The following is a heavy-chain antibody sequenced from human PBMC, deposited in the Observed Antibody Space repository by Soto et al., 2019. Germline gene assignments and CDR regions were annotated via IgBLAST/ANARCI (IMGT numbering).Heavy chain of an antibody. J-gene: IGHJ6*02. CDR1: GGSITNTDYY. CDR3: ARDGPYYSGMDV. CDR2: IDYSGST. V-gene: IGHV4-30-4*01. Sequence: SETLSLTCSVSGGSITNTDYYWNWIRQSPGKGLEWIGSIDYSGSTYHNPSLKSRVIISADTSKNLFSLKLRSVTAADTALYFRARDGPYYSGMDVWGQGTTVTVS.